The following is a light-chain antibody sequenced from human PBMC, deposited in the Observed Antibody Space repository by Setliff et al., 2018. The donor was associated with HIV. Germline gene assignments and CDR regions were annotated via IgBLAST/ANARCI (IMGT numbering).Light chain of an antibody. Sequence: QSVLTQPASVSGSPGQSITISCTGTSSDIGGYNYVSWYQQHPGKVPKLMIYEVNNRPSGVSNRFSGSKSGSTASLTISGLQAEDEADYYCCSYAGSSTYVFGTGTKVTVL. CDR1: SSDIGGYNY. CDR3: CSYAGSSTYV. J-gene: IGLJ1*01. V-gene: IGLV2-23*02. CDR2: EVN.